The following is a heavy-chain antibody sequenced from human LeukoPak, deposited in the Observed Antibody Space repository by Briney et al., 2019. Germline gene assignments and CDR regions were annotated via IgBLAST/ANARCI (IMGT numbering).Heavy chain of an antibody. D-gene: IGHD6-6*01. CDR3: ARVQGSSSPPFDY. V-gene: IGHV1-2*06. Sequence: ASVKVSCKVSGYTFTDYYMHWVRQAPGQGLEWMGRINPNSGGTNYAQKFQGRVTMTRDTSISAAYMELSRLRSDDTAVYYCARVQGSSSPPFDYWGQGTLVTVSS. J-gene: IGHJ4*02. CDR2: INPNSGGT. CDR1: GYTFTDYY.